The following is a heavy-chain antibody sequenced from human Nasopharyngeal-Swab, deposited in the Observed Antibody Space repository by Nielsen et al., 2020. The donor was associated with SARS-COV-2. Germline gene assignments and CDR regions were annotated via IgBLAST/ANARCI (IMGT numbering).Heavy chain of an antibody. V-gene: IGHV3-23*01. J-gene: IGHJ4*02. CDR2: IDAGGGNT. D-gene: IGHD5-18*01. CDR3: AKGYTPDY. CDR1: GFTFSSHA. Sequence: GGSLRLSCVASGFTFSSHAMSWVRQAPGKGLEWVSTIDAGGGNTWYADSVKGRFTISRDNSENTVYLQMNSLRAEDTAVYYCAKGYTPDYWGQGTLVTVSS.